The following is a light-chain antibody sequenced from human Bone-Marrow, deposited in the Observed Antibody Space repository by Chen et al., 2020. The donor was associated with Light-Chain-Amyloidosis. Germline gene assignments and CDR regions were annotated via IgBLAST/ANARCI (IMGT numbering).Light chain of an antibody. CDR1: DLPTKY. CDR2: SDT. CDR3: QSADSSGTYEVI. V-gene: IGLV3-25*03. J-gene: IGLJ2*01. Sequence: SYELTQPPSVSVSPGQTARITCSGDDLPTKYAYWYQQKPGQAPVLVIHSDTERPSGISERFSGSSSGRPATLTISGVQAEDEADYHCQSADSSGTYEVIFGGGTKLTVL.